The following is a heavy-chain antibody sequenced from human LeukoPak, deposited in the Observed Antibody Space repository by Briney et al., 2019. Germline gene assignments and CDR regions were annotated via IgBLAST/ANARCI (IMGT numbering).Heavy chain of an antibody. CDR3: ARTRSTLYYYYGMDV. D-gene: IGHD2-2*01. CDR2: INPNSGGT. Sequence: ASVNVSCKASGYTFTGYYMHWVRQAPGQGLEWMGWINPNSGGTNYAQKFQGRVTTTRDTSISTAYMELSRLRSDDTAVYYCARTRSTLYYYYGMDVWGQGTTVTVSS. CDR1: GYTFTGYY. V-gene: IGHV1-2*02. J-gene: IGHJ6*02.